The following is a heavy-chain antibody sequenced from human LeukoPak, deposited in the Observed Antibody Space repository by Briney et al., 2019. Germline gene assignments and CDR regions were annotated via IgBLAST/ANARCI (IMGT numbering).Heavy chain of an antibody. Sequence: ASVKVSCKASGGTFSSYAISWVRQAPGQGLEWMGWISAYNGNTNYAQKLQGRVTMTTDTSTSTAYMELRSLRSDDTAVYYCAREGNDYSDYVPLGYWGQGTLVTVSS. D-gene: IGHD4-11*01. V-gene: IGHV1-18*01. CDR1: GGTFSSYA. J-gene: IGHJ4*02. CDR3: AREGNDYSDYVPLGY. CDR2: ISAYNGNT.